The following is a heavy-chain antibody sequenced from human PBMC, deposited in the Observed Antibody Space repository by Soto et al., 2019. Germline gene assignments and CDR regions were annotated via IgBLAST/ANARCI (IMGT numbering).Heavy chain of an antibody. CDR3: TKGSSTSCFSPLDH. V-gene: IGHV3-9*01. CDR1: GFSFDDYA. Sequence: EVQVVEWGGGLEQPGRSLRLSCAASGFSFDDYAMHWVRQAPGKGLGWVSCISWNSGNILYSDSVKGRFTISRDNAKNSLSLQMNSLRAEDTALYYCTKGSSTSCFSPLDHWGQGTLVTVSS. J-gene: IGHJ4*02. D-gene: IGHD2-2*01. CDR2: ISWNSGNI.